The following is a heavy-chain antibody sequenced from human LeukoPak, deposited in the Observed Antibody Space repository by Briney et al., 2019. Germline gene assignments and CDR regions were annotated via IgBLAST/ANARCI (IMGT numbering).Heavy chain of an antibody. CDR2: MNPNSGNT. CDR3: ARGNNWNDYFDY. J-gene: IGHJ4*02. CDR1: GYTFTRYD. Sequence: ASVKVSCKASGYTFTRYDINWVRQATGQGLEWMGWMNPNSGNTGYAQKFQGRVTITRNTSISTAYMELSSLRSEDTAVYYCARGNNWNDYFDYWGQGTLVTVSS. D-gene: IGHD1-20*01. V-gene: IGHV1-8*03.